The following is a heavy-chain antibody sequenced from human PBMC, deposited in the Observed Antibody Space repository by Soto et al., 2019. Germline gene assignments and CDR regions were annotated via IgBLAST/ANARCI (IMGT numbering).Heavy chain of an antibody. Sequence: QVQLQESGPGLVKPSQTLSLTCTVSGGSISSGGYYWSWIRQHPGKGLEWIGYIYYSGSTYYNPSRKSRVTISVDTSKNPLSLKLSSVTAADTAVYYCARSQTQDFWSGYYFDYWGQGTLVTVSS. J-gene: IGHJ4*02. CDR2: IYYSGST. CDR3: ARSQTQDFWSGYYFDY. CDR1: GGSISSGGYY. V-gene: IGHV4-31*03. D-gene: IGHD3-3*01.